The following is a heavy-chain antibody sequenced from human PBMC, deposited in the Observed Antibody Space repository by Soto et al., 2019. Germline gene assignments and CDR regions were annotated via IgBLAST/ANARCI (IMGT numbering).Heavy chain of an antibody. CDR2: ITGSGGST. CDR1: GFTFSSYS. Sequence: VGSLRLSCAASGFTFSSYSMSWVRQAPGKGLEWVSAITGSGGSTYYADSVKGRFTISRDNSKNTLYLQMNSLRAEDTAVYYCAKEGDLIGYNYGSCFDYWGQGTLVTVSS. V-gene: IGHV3-23*01. J-gene: IGHJ4*02. D-gene: IGHD5-18*01. CDR3: AKEGDLIGYNYGSCFDY.